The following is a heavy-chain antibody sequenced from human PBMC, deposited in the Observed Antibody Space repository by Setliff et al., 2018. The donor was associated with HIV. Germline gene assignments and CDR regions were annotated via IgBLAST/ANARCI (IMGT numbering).Heavy chain of an antibody. J-gene: IGHJ4*02. CDR2: IKSKTDGGTT. CDR1: GFNFSNAW. CDR3: TTGPRYSYGRFDY. Sequence: GGSLRLSCAASGFNFSNAWMSWVRQAPGKGLEWVGRIKSKTDGGTTDYAAPVKGRFTISRDDSKNTLYLQMNGLKTEDTAVYYCTTGPRYSYGRFDYWGQGTLVTVSS. V-gene: IGHV3-15*01. D-gene: IGHD5-18*01.